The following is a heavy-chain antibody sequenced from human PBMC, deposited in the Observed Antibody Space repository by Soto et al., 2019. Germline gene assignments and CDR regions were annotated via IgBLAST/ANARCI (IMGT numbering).Heavy chain of an antibody. J-gene: IGHJ4*02. Sequence: QVRLVQSGAEVKKTESSVKVSCEASGTTFSNFAIGWVRQAPGQGLEWMGGIILPFGTPNYAQKFQGRVTISADESMTTVYMELRGLRSGDTAVYYCVRGPDYKGYFDYWGQGTLVTVSS. CDR1: GTTFSNFA. V-gene: IGHV1-69*12. D-gene: IGHD1-20*01. CDR3: VRGPDYKGYFDY. CDR2: IILPFGTP.